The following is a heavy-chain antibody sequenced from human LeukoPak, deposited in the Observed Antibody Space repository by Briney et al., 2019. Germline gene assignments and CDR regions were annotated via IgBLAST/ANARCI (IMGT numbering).Heavy chain of an antibody. CDR3: ARESNLGD. D-gene: IGHD3-16*01. CDR2: IYSDNT. CDR1: GFTVSSNS. J-gene: IGHJ4*02. V-gene: IGHV3-53*01. Sequence: GGSLRLSCTVSGFTVSSNSMSWVRQAPGKGLEWVSFIYSDNTHYSDSVKGRFTISRDNAMNSLYLQMNRLRAGDTALYYCARESNLGDWGQGTLVTVSS.